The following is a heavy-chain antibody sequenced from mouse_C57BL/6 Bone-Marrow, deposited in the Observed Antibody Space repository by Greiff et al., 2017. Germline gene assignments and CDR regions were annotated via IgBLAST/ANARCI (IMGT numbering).Heavy chain of an antibody. CDR1: GYTFTSYG. CDR2: IYPRSGNT. Sequence: VQGVESGAELARPGASVKLSCKASGYTFTSYGISWVKQGTGQGLEWIGEIYPRSGNTYYNEKFKGKATLTADKSSSTAYMELRSLTSEDSAVYFCARRTHYSWFAYWGQGTLVTVSA. D-gene: IGHD1-2*01. J-gene: IGHJ3*01. V-gene: IGHV1-81*01. CDR3: ARRTHYSWFAY.